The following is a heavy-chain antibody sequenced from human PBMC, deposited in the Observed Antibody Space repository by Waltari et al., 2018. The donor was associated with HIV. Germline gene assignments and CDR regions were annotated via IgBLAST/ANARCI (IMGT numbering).Heavy chain of an antibody. CDR1: GGSFSGYY. D-gene: IGHD6-19*01. CDR2: INHSGTT. J-gene: IGHJ6*02. Sequence: QVQLHQWGAGLLKPSETLSLTCAAYGGSFSGYYWSWVRQPPGKGLEWIGEINHSGTTNYNPALKGRVTISVDTSKNQFSLKVNSVTAADTALYFCARVGTGWDGSFHYYGMDVWGQGTAVAVSS. CDR3: ARVGTGWDGSFHYYGMDV. V-gene: IGHV4-34*01.